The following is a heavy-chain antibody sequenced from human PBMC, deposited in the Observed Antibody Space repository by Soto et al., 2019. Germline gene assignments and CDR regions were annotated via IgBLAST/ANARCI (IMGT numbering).Heavy chain of an antibody. CDR2: ISAYNGNT. Sequence: QVQLVQSGAEVKKPGASVKVSCKASGYTFTNFGISWVRQVPGQGLEWMGWISAYNGNTNYAQKFQGRVTMTTDTYTSTAYMEMRSLRFDDTAVYYCARGETQIDYWGQGTMVTVSS. CDR1: GYTFTNFG. D-gene: IGHD1-26*01. CDR3: ARGETQIDY. V-gene: IGHV1-18*01. J-gene: IGHJ4*02.